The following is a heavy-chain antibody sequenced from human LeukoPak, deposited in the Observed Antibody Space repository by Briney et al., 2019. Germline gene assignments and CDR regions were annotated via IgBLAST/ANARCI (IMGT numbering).Heavy chain of an antibody. CDR1: GGSFSGYY. D-gene: IGHD1-26*01. V-gene: IGHV4-34*01. CDR2: INHSGST. J-gene: IGHJ4*02. CDR3: ATLGGIVGATWGFDY. Sequence: PSETLSLTCAVYGGSFSGYYWSWIRQPPGKGLEWIGEINHSGSTNYNPSLKSRVTISVDTSKNQFSLKLSSVTAADTAVYYCATLGGIVGATWGFDYWGQGTLVTVSS.